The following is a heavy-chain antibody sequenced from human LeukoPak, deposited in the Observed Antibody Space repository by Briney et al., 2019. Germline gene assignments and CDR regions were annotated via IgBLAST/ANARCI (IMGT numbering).Heavy chain of an antibody. D-gene: IGHD6-19*01. CDR3: ARDFLQQWLGPFDY. CDR2: INPNSGGT. J-gene: IGHJ4*02. Sequence: ASVKVSCKASGYTFTGYYMHWVRQAPGQGLEWMGWINPNSGGTNYAQKFQGRVTMTRDTSISTAYMELSRLRSDDTAVYYCARDFLQQWLGPFDYWGQGNLVTVSS. CDR1: GYTFTGYY. V-gene: IGHV1-2*02.